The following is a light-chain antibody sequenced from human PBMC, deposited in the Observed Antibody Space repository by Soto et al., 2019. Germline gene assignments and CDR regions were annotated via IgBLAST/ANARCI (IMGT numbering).Light chain of an antibody. CDR1: QGISSY. Sequence: AIRMTQSPSSLSASTGDRVTITCRASQGISSYLAWYQQKPGKAPKLLIYAASTLQSGVPSRFSGSGSGTDFTLTISCLQSEDFATYYCQQYYSYPLTFGRGTKV. CDR2: AAS. J-gene: IGKJ4*01. V-gene: IGKV1-8*01. CDR3: QQYYSYPLT.